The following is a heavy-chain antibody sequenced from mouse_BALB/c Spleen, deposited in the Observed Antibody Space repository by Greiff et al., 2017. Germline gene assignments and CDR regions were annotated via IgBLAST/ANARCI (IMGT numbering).Heavy chain of an antibody. J-gene: IGHJ3*01. V-gene: IGHV3-6*02. CDR1: GYSITSGYY. CDR3: ARITGRSWFAY. D-gene: IGHD2-4*01. CDR2: ISYDGSN. Sequence: EVKLQESGPGLVKPSQSLSLTCSVTGYSITSGYYWNWIRQFPGNKLEWMGYISYDGSNNYNPSLKNRISITRDTSKNQFFLKLNSVTTEDTATYYCARITGRSWFAYWGQGTLVTVSA.